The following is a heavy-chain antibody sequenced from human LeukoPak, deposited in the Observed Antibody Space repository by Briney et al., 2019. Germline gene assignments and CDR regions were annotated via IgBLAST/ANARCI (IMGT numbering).Heavy chain of an antibody. CDR1: GGSFSGYY. J-gene: IGHJ6*03. D-gene: IGHD3-16*02. V-gene: IGHV4-34*01. CDR3: ARHRWANYYYYYMDV. Sequence: SETLSLTCAVYGGSFSGYYWSWIRQPPGKGLEWIGEINHSGSTNYNPSLKSRVTISVDTSKNQFSLKLSSVTAADTAVYYCARHRWANYYYYYMDVWGKGTTVTVSS. CDR2: INHSGST.